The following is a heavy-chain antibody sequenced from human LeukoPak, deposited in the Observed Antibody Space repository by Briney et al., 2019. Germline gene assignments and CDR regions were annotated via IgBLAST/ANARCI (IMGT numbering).Heavy chain of an antibody. CDR3: AKARGGTYRTYYFDY. CDR1: GFTFSSYG. Sequence: PGRSLRLSCAASGFTFSSYGMHWVRQAPGKGLEWVAVIWYDGSNKYYGDSVKGRFNISRDNSKNTLYLQMNSLRAEDTAVYYCAKARGGTYRTYYFDYWGQGTLVTVSS. V-gene: IGHV3-33*06. D-gene: IGHD1-26*01. J-gene: IGHJ4*02. CDR2: IWYDGSNK.